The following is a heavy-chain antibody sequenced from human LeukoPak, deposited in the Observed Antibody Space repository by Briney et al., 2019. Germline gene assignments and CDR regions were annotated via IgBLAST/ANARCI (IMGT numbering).Heavy chain of an antibody. CDR1: GYSISTCYY. D-gene: IGHD2-21*01. J-gene: IGHJ3*02. Sequence: SETLSLTCGVSGYSISTCYYWGLRRQSPGKGLEWIGSIYHTGTTYYNPSLKNRVIMSVDKSKNQFSLKLTSVSAADTAVYYCARPLGYCGTSRCSGDDAFDICGEGTIVTVSS. V-gene: IGHV4-38-2*01. CDR3: ARPLGYCGTSRCSGDDAFDI. CDR2: IYHTGTT.